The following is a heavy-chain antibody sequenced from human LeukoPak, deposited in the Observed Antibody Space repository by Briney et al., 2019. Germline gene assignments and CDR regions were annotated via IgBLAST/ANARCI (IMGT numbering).Heavy chain of an antibody. CDR3: ARHLSGTTMAHYFDH. Sequence: SETLSLTCTVSGASISSGRNYWGWIRQSPGKGLEWIASLYSSGTTHYNPSLQSRVSVSVDTSKNQFSVRLNSLTAADTAVYYCARHLSGTTMAHYFDHWGQGIVVTVSS. J-gene: IGHJ4*02. V-gene: IGHV4-39*01. D-gene: IGHD1-1*01. CDR1: GASISSGRNY. CDR2: LYSSGTT.